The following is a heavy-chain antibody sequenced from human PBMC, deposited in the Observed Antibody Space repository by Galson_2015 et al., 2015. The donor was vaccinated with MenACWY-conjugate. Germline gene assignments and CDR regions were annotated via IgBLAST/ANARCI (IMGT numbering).Heavy chain of an antibody. D-gene: IGHD6-19*01. V-gene: IGHV4-39*07. CDR2: IYHRGST. CDR1: SGSMRSNNYY. Sequence: SETLSLTCTVSSGSMRSNNYYWGWIRQPPGKGLEWIGSIYHRGSTYYNPSLKSRVTISLDTSKNQFSLKLSSVTAADTAVYYCARIAVAGMSIDYWGQGILVIVSS. CDR3: ARIAVAGMSIDY. J-gene: IGHJ4*02.